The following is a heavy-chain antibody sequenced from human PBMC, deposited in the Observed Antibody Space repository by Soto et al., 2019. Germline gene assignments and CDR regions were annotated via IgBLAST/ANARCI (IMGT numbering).Heavy chain of an antibody. D-gene: IGHD6-6*01. J-gene: IGHJ5*02. CDR1: GGSISSSNW. Sequence: PSETLSLTCAVSGGSISSSNWCSWVRQPPGKGLEWIGEIYHSGSTNYNPSLKSRVTISVDKSKNQFSLKLSSVTAADTAVYYCARTSVSSSGWFDPWGQGTLVTVSS. CDR2: IYHSGST. V-gene: IGHV4-4*02. CDR3: ARTSVSSSGWFDP.